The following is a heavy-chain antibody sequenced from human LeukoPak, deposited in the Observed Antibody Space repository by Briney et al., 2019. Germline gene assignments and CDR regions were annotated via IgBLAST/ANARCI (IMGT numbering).Heavy chain of an antibody. D-gene: IGHD5-24*01. V-gene: IGHV4-39*01. J-gene: IGHJ4*02. CDR3: ARLGDAYNLLLDY. CDR1: GGFISSSSYY. CDR2: IYYSGST. Sequence: SETLSLTCTVSGGFISSSSYYWGWIRQPPGKGLEWIGNIYYSGSTYYNPSLRSRLTMSVDTSKNQFSLRLTSVTAADTAVYFCARLGDAYNLLLDYWGQGTLVTVSS.